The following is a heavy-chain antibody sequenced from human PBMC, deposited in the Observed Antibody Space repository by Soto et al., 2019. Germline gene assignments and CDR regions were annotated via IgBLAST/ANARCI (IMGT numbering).Heavy chain of an antibody. CDR1: GGSISSYY. Sequence: SETLSLTCTVSGGSISSYYWSWIRQPPGKGLEWIGEIYHSGSTNYNPSLKSRVTISVDKSKNQFSLKLSSVTAADTAVYYCAIVETRPGRWLDPWCQGTSV. V-gene: IGHV4-59*12. J-gene: IGHJ5*02. CDR3: AIVETRPGRWLDP. D-gene: IGHD1-1*01. CDR2: IYHSGST.